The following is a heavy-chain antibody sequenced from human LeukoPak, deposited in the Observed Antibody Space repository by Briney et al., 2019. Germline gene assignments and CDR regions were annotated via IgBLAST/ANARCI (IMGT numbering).Heavy chain of an antibody. D-gene: IGHD2-2*01. V-gene: IGHV4-39*01. CDR3: AREERQYQLLGSWFDP. J-gene: IGHJ5*02. Sequence: PSETLSPTCTVSGGSISSSSYYWGWIRQPPGKGLEWIGSIYYSGSTYYNPSLKSRVTISVDTSKNQFSLKLSSVTAADTAVYYCAREERQYQLLGSWFDPWGQGTLVTVSS. CDR2: IYYSGST. CDR1: GGSISSSSYY.